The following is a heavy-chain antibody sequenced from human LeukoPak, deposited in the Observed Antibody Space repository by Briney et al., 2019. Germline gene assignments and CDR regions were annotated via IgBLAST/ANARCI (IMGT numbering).Heavy chain of an antibody. CDR2: IYSGGST. V-gene: IGHV3-66*01. J-gene: IGHJ4*02. D-gene: IGHD2-15*01. CDR1: GFTVSSKY. CDR3: ARGDRVVDY. Sequence: GGSLTLSCAASGFTVSSKYMSWVRQAPGKGLEWVSVIYSGGSTYYADSVKGRFTISRDNSMNTVYLQMNSLRAEDTAVYYCARGDRVVDYWGQGTLVTVSS.